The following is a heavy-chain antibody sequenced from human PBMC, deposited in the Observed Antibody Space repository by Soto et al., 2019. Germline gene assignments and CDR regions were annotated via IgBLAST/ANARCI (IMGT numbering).Heavy chain of an antibody. CDR1: GGSISSGDYY. V-gene: IGHV4-30-4*01. CDR2: IYYSGST. CDR3: ARDPQSILATIYRAGYFDL. D-gene: IGHD5-12*01. Sequence: QVQLQESGPGLVKPSQTLSLTCTVSGGSISSGDYYWSWIRQPPGKGLEWIGYIYYSGSTYYNPSLKSRVTISVDTSKNQFSLKLSSVTAADTAVYYCARDPQSILATIYRAGYFDLWGRGTLVTVSS. J-gene: IGHJ2*01.